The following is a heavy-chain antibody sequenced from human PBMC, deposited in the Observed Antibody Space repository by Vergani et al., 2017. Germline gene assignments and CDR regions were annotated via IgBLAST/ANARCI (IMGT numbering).Heavy chain of an antibody. CDR1: GYILTELS. D-gene: IGHD1-26*01. V-gene: IGHV1-24*01. CDR2: FDTEDGDT. CDR3: SRDGIVGATDYGMDV. J-gene: IGHJ6*02. Sequence: VQLVQSGAEVKKPGASVKVPCKVSGYILTELSMQWVRQAPGKGLEGLGGFDTEDGDTIYAQKFQGRVTITADESTSTTYMELSSLRSEDTAGYYCSRDGIVGATDYGMDVWGQGTTVTVSS.